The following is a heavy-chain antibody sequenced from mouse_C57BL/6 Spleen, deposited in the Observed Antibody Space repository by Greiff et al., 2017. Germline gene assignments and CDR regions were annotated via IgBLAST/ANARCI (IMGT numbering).Heavy chain of an antibody. J-gene: IGHJ4*01. Sequence: EVQLQQSGPELVKPGASVKISCKASGYSFTGYYMNWVKQSPEKSLEWIGEINPSTGGTTYNQKFKAKATLTVDKSSSTAYMQLKSLTSEDSAVYYCAGYGNYLYYAMDYWGQGTSVTVSS. V-gene: IGHV1-42*01. CDR1: GYSFTGYY. D-gene: IGHD2-1*01. CDR2: INPSTGGT. CDR3: AGYGNYLYYAMDY.